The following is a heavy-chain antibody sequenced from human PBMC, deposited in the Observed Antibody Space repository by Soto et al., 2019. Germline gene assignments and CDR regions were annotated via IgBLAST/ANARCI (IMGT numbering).Heavy chain of an antibody. CDR2: IYFTGNT. J-gene: IGHJ2*01. CDR3: ARTMMIASALVIAPTYLYVAL. Sequence: QVQLQESGPGVVKPSQTLSRTCTVSGGSVYRGGYNWHLIRHRPGKAMEWLGYIYFTGNTDYDPSLNNRAAASIDTSNYYVSLQLRPVSAAYSDVYYCARTMMIASALVIAPTYLYVALGGRGPPVAVSA. CDR1: GGSVYRGGYN. D-gene: IGHD2-21*01. V-gene: IGHV4-31*03.